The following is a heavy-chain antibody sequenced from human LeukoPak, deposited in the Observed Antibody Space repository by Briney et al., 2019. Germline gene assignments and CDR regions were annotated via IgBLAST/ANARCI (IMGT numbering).Heavy chain of an antibody. CDR1: GFTFSSYS. V-gene: IGHV3-21*01. D-gene: IGHD3-22*01. J-gene: IGHJ4*02. CDR2: ISSSSSYI. Sequence: GGSLRLSCAASGFTFSSYSMNWVRQAPGKGLEWVSSISSSSSYIYYADSVKGRFTISRDNAKNSLYLQMNILRAEDPAVYYCARDDSSGYYQDYWGQGTLVTVSS. CDR3: ARDDSSGYYQDY.